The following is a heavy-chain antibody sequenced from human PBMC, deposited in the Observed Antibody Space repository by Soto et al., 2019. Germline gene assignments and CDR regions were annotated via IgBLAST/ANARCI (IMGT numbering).Heavy chain of an antibody. CDR3: ALRSMAVVPEY. D-gene: IGHD3-22*01. V-gene: IGHV4-59*01. Sequence: QVQLQESGPGLVKPSETLSLTCAVSGDSISSYYCMWIRQPPGKGLESIGYLYYGRSANYNPSLKCRVSLSVDTSTNQCSLTLSSMTDADTAVYYCALRSMAVVPEYWGQGTLVTVSS. CDR1: GDSISSYY. J-gene: IGHJ4*02. CDR2: LYYGRSA.